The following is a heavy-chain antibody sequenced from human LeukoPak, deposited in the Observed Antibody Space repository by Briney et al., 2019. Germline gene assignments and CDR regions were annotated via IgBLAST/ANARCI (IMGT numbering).Heavy chain of an antibody. CDR1: GYTFTGYY. CDR3: AREITMIVVGNAFDI. CDR2: INPNSGGT. V-gene: IGHV1-2*02. J-gene: IGHJ3*02. Sequence: GASVKVSCKASGYTFTGYYMHWVRQAPGQGLEWMGWINPNSGGTSYAQKFQGRVTMTRDTSISTAYMELSRLRSDDTAVYYCAREITMIVVGNAFDIWGQGTMVTVSS. D-gene: IGHD3-22*01.